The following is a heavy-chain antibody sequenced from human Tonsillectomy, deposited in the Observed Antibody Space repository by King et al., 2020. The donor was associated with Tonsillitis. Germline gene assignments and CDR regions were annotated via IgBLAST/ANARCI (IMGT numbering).Heavy chain of an antibody. CDR1: GFTFSSYG. J-gene: IGHJ3*02. D-gene: IGHD3-9*01. CDR2: IWDDGSNK. Sequence: QLVQSGGGVVQPGRSLRLSCAASGFTFSSYGMHWVRQAPGKGLEWVAVIWDDGSNKYYADSVKGRFTISRDNSKTTLYLKMNSLSAEDTAVYYCARAYYDILTIDAFDIWGQGTMVTVSS. CDR3: ARAYYDILTIDAFDI. V-gene: IGHV3-33*08.